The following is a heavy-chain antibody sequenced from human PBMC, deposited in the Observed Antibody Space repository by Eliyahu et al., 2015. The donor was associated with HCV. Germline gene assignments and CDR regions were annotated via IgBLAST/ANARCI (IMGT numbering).Heavy chain of an antibody. J-gene: IGHJ4*02. CDR1: GYTLXELS. Sequence: QVQLVQSGPEVKKPGASVKVSCKVFGYTLXELSIHWVRQAPGKGLEWXGRLGRXDAETTYAQKFQGRVTVTGDTSTDTAYMELSSLRADDTAVYFCVVTSRGGLSMGQLSVYFDYWGQGTLVTVSS. CDR2: LGRXDAET. V-gene: IGHV1-24*01. CDR3: VVTSRGGLSMGQLSVYFDY. D-gene: IGHD3-16*02.